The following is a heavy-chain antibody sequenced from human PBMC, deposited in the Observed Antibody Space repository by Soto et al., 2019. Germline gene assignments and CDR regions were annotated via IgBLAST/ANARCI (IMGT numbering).Heavy chain of an antibody. CDR2: ISYDGSNK. J-gene: IGHJ4*02. V-gene: IGHV3-30*18. CDR1: GFTFSSYG. D-gene: IGHD2-2*01. Sequence: GGSLRLSCAASGFTFSSYGMHWVRQAPGKGLEWVAMISYDGSNKSYADSVKGRLTISRDNSKSTLYLQMNSLRSEDTAVYYCAKEVPTNPLDYWGQGTLVTVSS. CDR3: AKEVPTNPLDY.